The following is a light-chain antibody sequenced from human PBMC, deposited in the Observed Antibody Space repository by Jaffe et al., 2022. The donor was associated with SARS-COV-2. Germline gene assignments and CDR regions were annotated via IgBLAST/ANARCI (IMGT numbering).Light chain of an antibody. J-gene: IGKJ1*01. CDR1: QSISSW. CDR3: QQYNSFSRT. V-gene: IGKV1-5*03. Sequence: DIQMTQSPSTLSASVGDRVTITCRASQSISSWLAWYQQKPGKAPKLLIFKASSLARGVPSRFSGSGSGTEFTLTISCLQPDDFATYYCQQYNSFSRTFGQGTKVEIK. CDR2: KAS.